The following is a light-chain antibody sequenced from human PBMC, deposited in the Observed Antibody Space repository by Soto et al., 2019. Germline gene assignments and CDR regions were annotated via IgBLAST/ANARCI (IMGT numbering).Light chain of an antibody. CDR3: QQYDNLPRAT. J-gene: IGKJ3*01. CDR2: DAS. V-gene: IGKV1-33*01. CDR1: EDINNY. Sequence: DLQMTQSPSSLSASVGDRVTITCQATEDINNYLIWYQQKPGRAPKLLIYDASNLETGVPSRFSGSGSGTDFFLTISNVQPEDTATYYCQQYDNLPRATFGPGTKVEIK.